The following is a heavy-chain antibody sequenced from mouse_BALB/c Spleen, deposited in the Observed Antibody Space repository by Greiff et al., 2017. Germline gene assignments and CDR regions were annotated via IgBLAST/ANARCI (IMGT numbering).Heavy chain of an antibody. V-gene: IGHV7-3*02. J-gene: IGHJ3*01. CDR2: IRNKANGYTT. CDR3: AREGVYYYGSSPWVAY. CDR1: GFTFTDYY. Sequence: EVKLMESGGGLVQPGGSLRLSCATSGFTFTDYYMSWVRQPPGKALEWLGFIRNKANGYTTEYSASVKGRFTISRDNSQSILYLQMNTLRAEDSATYYCAREGVYYYGSSPWVAYWGQGTLVTVSA. D-gene: IGHD1-1*01.